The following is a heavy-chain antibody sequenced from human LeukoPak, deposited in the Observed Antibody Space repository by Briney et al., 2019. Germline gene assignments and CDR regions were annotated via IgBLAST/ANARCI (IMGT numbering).Heavy chain of an antibody. CDR3: VRDAGYSGYMINDI. CDR2: INQHGSET. V-gene: IGHV3-7*01. Sequence: GGSLRLSCIASEFTFTNYLMSWVRQAPGKGLGWVAYINQHGSETFYVDSVKGRFTISRDNTQNSLYLQMDSLRPEDTALYYCVRDAGYSGYMINDIWGQGTMVTVSS. CDR1: EFTFTNYL. D-gene: IGHD5-12*01. J-gene: IGHJ3*02.